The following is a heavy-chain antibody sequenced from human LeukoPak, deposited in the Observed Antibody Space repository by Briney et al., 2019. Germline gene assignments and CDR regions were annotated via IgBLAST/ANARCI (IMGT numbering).Heavy chain of an antibody. V-gene: IGHV4-38-2*02. CDR2: IYHSGST. J-gene: IGHJ4*02. CDR1: GYSISSGYY. CDR3: ARGGYSYAVGY. D-gene: IGHD5-18*01. Sequence: SETLSLTCSVSGYSISSGYYWGWIRQPPGKGLEWIGSIYHSGSTYYNPSLKSRVTISVDTSKNQFSLKLSSVTAADTAVYYCARGGYSYAVGYWGQGTLVTVSS.